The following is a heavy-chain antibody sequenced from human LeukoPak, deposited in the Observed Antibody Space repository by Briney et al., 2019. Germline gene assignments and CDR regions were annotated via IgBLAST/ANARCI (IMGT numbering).Heavy chain of an antibody. J-gene: IGHJ4*02. CDR2: IKQDGSEK. V-gene: IGHV3-7*03. CDR3: ARDSGYDVFDY. Sequence: GGSLRLSCAASGFTFSSYWMSWVRQAPGKGLEWVANIKQDGSEKYYVDSVKGRFTISRDNAKNSLYLQMNSLKVEDMALYYCARDSGYDVFDYWGQGTLVTVSS. D-gene: IGHD5-12*01. CDR1: GFTFSSYW.